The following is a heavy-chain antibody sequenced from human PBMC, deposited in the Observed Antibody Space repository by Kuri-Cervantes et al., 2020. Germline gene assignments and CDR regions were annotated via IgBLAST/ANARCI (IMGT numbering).Heavy chain of an antibody. CDR1: GFTFSSYV. D-gene: IGHD3-22*01. CDR2: ISYDGSNK. Sequence: GESLKISCAASGFTFSSYVMHWVRQAPGKGLEWVAVISYDGSNKYYADSVKGRFTISRDNSKNTLYLQMNSLRAEDTAVYYCASGYYYDSSGYFDYWGQGTLVTVSS. V-gene: IGHV3-30-3*01. CDR3: ASGYYYDSSGYFDY. J-gene: IGHJ4*02.